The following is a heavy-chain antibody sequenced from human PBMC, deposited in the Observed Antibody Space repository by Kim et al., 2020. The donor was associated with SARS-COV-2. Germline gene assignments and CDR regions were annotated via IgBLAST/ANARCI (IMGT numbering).Heavy chain of an antibody. V-gene: IGHV1-24*01. CDR3: ATPYYCTNGVCYQRHAFDI. J-gene: IGHJ3*02. CDR1: GYTLTELS. CDR2: FDPEDGET. Sequence: ASVKVSCKVSGYTLTELSMHWVRQAPGKGLEWMGGFDPEDGETIYAQKFQGRVTMTEDTSTDTAYMELSSLRSEDTAVYYCATPYYCTNGVCYQRHAFDIWGQGTMVTVSS. D-gene: IGHD2-8*01.